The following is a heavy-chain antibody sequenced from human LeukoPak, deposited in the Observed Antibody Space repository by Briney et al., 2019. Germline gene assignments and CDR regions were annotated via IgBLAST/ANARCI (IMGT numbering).Heavy chain of an antibody. CDR1: GFTFSSYS. V-gene: IGHV3-48*02. CDR3: ARVQPPPTVVTPRYYYYGMDV. CDR2: ISSSSSTI. D-gene: IGHD4-23*01. Sequence: GGSLRLSCAASGFTFSSYSMNCVRQAPGKGLEWVSYISSSSSTIYYADSVKGRFTISRDNAKNSLYLQMNSLRDEDTAVYYCARVQPPPTVVTPRYYYYGMDVWGQGTTVTVSS. J-gene: IGHJ6*02.